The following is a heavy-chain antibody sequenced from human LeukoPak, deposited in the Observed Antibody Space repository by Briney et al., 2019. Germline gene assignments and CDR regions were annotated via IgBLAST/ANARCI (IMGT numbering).Heavy chain of an antibody. CDR1: GYSFTSYW. D-gene: IGHD3-22*01. CDR2: IYPGDSDT. V-gene: IGHV5-51*01. J-gene: IGHJ4*02. Sequence: GESLKISCKGFGYSFTSYWIGWVRQMPGKGLEWVGIIYPGDSDTRYSPSFQGQVTISADKSISTAYLQWSSLKASDTAMYYCARQAPTYYYDSSGPYYFDYWGQGTLVTVSS. CDR3: ARQAPTYYYDSSGPYYFDY.